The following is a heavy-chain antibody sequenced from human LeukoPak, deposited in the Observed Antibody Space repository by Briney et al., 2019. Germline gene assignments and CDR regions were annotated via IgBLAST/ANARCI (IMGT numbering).Heavy chain of an antibody. CDR1: GYTFPSYF. V-gene: IGHV1-46*01. CDR3: ARTAARRFGY. CDR2: INPTGGST. Sequence: ASVNVSCTASGYTFPSYFMHWVRQAPGQGLEWMGIINPTGGSTTYAQKFQGRVTMTRDTSTSTVYMELSSLRSDDTAVYYCARTAARRFGYWGQGTLVTVSS. D-gene: IGHD6-6*01. J-gene: IGHJ4*02.